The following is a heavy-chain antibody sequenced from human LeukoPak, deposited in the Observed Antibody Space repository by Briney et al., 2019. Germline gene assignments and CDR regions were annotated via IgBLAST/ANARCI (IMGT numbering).Heavy chain of an antibody. Sequence: SETLSLTCTVSGGSITNNNCYWGWVRQPPGKGLEWIASIYYSGSSYYNPSLKSRVTMSVDTSKNQFSLKLSSVTAPDTAVYYCAAYPGPLAGFDYWGQETLVTVSS. CDR3: AAYPGPLAGFDY. CDR1: GGSITNNNCY. D-gene: IGHD3-16*01. V-gene: IGHV4-39*07. J-gene: IGHJ4*02. CDR2: IYYSGSS.